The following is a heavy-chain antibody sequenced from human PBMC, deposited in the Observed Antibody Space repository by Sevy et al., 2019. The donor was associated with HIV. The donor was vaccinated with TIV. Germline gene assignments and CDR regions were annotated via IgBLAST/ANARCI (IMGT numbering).Heavy chain of an antibody. CDR2: ISGSGGST. Sequence: GGSLRLSCAASGFTFSSYAMSWVRQAPGKGLEWSGISGSGGSTYYADSVKGRFTISRDNSKNTLYLQMNSLRAEDTAVYYCARVAGSGTYYSGDFDYWGQGTLVTVSS. J-gene: IGHJ4*02. D-gene: IGHD3-10*01. CDR3: ARVAGSGTYYSGDFDY. CDR1: GFTFSSYA. V-gene: IGHV3-23*01.